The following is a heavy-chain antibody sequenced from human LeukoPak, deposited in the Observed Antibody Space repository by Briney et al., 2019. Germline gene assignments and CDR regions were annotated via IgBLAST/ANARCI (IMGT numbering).Heavy chain of an antibody. Sequence: GGSLRLSCAASGFTFSSYSMNWVRQAPGKGLEWVSSISSSSSYIYYADSVKGRFTISRDNAENSLYLQMNSLRAEDTAVYYCARRRPYYYYMDVWGKGTTVTVSS. CDR3: ARRRPYYYYMDV. J-gene: IGHJ6*03. CDR2: ISSSSSYI. CDR1: GFTFSSYS. V-gene: IGHV3-21*01.